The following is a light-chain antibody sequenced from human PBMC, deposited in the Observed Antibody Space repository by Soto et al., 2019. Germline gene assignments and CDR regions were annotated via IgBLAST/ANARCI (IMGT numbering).Light chain of an antibody. CDR3: QQYGSSRWT. J-gene: IGKJ1*01. Sequence: EIVLTQSPGTLSWWRLEIATLSCMASQSVSSSYLAWYQQKPGQAPRLLIYGASSRATGIPDRFSGSGSGTDFTLTIRSLQPEDFAMYYCQQYGSSRWTFAQGTKVDI. CDR2: GAS. V-gene: IGKV3-20*01. CDR1: QSVSSSY.